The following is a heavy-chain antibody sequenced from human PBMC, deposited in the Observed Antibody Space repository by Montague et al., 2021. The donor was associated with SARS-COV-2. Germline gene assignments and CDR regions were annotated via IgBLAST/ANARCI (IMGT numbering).Heavy chain of an antibody. CDR3: TREGYQVLWSDYYYYGMYV. CDR1: GGSFSGYY. V-gene: IGHV4-34*01. D-gene: IGHD2-2*01. Sequence: SETLSLTCAVYGGSFSGYYWSWIRQPPGKGLEWIGEINHSGSTNYNQSLKSRVTISVDTPKNQFSLKLSSVTAADTAVYYCTREGYQVLWSDYYYYGMYVWGQGTTVTVSS. CDR2: INHSGST. J-gene: IGHJ6*02.